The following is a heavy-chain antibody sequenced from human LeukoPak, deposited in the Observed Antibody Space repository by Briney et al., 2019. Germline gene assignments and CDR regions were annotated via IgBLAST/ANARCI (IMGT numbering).Heavy chain of an antibody. CDR1: VGTFSSYA. Sequence: ASVKLSCKASVGTFSSYAISWVRQAPGQGLGWRGGIIPIFGTANYAHKFQGRVTITTDESTSTPYMELSSLRSEDTAVYYCARASSSEENNFDYWGQGTLVTVSS. D-gene: IGHD6-6*01. J-gene: IGHJ4*02. CDR2: IIPIFGTA. CDR3: ARASSSEENNFDY. V-gene: IGHV1-69*05.